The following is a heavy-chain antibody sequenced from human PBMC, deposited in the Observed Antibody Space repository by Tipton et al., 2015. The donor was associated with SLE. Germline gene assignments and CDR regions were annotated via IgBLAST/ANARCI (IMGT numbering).Heavy chain of an antibody. CDR1: CASFSGYY. CDR3: AGAVDMATVGEFDY. Sequence: TLSLTCAVYCASFSGYYWTWIRQPPGKGLEWIGVLNHSGSTNYNPSLKSRATISVDTAKNQFSLKLSSVTAADTAVYYCAGAVDMATVGEFDYWGQGTLVTVSS. D-gene: IGHD6-19*01. CDR2: LNHSGST. V-gene: IGHV4-34*01. J-gene: IGHJ4*02.